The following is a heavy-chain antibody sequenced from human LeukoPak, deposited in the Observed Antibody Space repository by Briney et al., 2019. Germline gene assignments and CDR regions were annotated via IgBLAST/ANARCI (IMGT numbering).Heavy chain of an antibody. Sequence: PGGSLRLSCAASGFTFSSYAMSWVRQAPGKGLEWVSAISATGGSTNYAGSVKGRFTISRDNSENTLFLQMHSLRAEDSAVYYCAKHQISSSWYAYWGQGLLVTVSS. V-gene: IGHV3-23*01. J-gene: IGHJ4*02. CDR3: AKHQISSSWYAY. CDR2: ISATGGST. D-gene: IGHD6-13*01. CDR1: GFTFSSYA.